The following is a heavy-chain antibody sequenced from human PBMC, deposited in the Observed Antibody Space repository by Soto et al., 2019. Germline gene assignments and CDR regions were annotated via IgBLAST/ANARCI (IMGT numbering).Heavy chain of an antibody. V-gene: IGHV4-59*01. D-gene: IGHD1-7*01. CDR2: VHHSGTT. Sequence: SETLSLTCSVSGGSISSFYWSWIRQSPGKGPEWMGFVHHSGTTNYNPSLESRVTMSLDTSKSQFSLKLNAVTAADTAVYYCATRPPDGNFFGVFDFWSQGTLVTVSS. CDR1: GGSISSFY. J-gene: IGHJ4*02. CDR3: ATRPPDGNFFGVFDF.